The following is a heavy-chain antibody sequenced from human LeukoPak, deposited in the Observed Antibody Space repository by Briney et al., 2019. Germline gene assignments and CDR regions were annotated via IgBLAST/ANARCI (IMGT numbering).Heavy chain of an antibody. CDR2: ISSSSNYI. V-gene: IGHV3-21*01. CDR1: GFTFSSYA. CDR3: ARESVDSPGLRYFDWLLSPSGDFDY. Sequence: PGGSLRLSCAASGFTFSSYAMNWVRQAPGKGLEWVSSISSSSNYIYYADSVKGRFTISRDNAKSSLYLQMNSLRAEDTAVYYCARESVDSPGLRYFDWLLSPSGDFDYWGQGTLVTVSS. D-gene: IGHD3-9*01. J-gene: IGHJ4*02.